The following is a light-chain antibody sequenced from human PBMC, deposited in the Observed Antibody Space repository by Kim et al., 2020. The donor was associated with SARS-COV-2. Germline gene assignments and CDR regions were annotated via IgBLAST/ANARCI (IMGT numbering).Light chain of an antibody. CDR1: SSDVGSYNL. CDR2: DVT. Sequence: QAASVSGSPGQSITISCTGTSSDVGSYNLVSWYQQHPGKAPKLMIYDVTKRPSGVSNRFSGSKSGNTASLTISGLQAEDEADYHCCSYAGSSTFWVFGGGTQLTVL. J-gene: IGLJ3*02. CDR3: CSYAGSSTFWV. V-gene: IGLV2-23*02.